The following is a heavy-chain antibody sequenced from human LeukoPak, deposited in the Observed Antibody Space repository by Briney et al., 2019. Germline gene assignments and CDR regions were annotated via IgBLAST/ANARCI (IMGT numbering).Heavy chain of an antibody. CDR2: IYTSGST. CDR3: ARSSSKTGFEGYYFDY. J-gene: IGHJ4*02. Sequence: SQTLSLTCTVSDGSISSGIYHWSWTRQPAGKGLEWIGRIYTSGSTNYNPSLKSRVTISIDTSKNQFSLKLTSVTAADTAVYYCARSSSKTGFEGYYFDYWGQGTLVTVSS. D-gene: IGHD3-10*01. CDR1: DGSISSGIYH. V-gene: IGHV4-61*02.